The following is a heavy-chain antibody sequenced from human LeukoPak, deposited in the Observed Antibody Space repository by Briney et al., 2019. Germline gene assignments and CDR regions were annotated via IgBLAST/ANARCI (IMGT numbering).Heavy chain of an antibody. D-gene: IGHD3-9*01. Sequence: GGSLRLSCAASGFTFSSYGMHWVRQAPGKGLEWVAFIRYDGSNKYYADSVKGRFTISRDNSKNTLYLQMNSLRAEDTAVYYCAKGADFDWLTMDYWGQGTLVTVSS. CDR1: GFTFSSYG. CDR3: AKGADFDWLTMDY. V-gene: IGHV3-30*02. CDR2: IRYDGSNK. J-gene: IGHJ4*02.